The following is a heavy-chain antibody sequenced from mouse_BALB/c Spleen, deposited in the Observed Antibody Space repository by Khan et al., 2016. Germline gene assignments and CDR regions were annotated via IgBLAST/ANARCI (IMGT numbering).Heavy chain of an antibody. D-gene: IGHD1-3*01. J-gene: IGHJ3*01. CDR1: GYVFSSSW. V-gene: IGHV1-82*01. Sequence: QVQLQQSGPELVKPGASVKISCKASGYVFSSSWMNWVKQRPGQGLEWIGRIYPGDGDTNYNGKFKGKATLTADKSSSTAYMQLSSLTSVDSAVYFCASDGLYRPAWFAYWGQGTLVTVSA. CDR2: IYPGDGDT. CDR3: ASDGLYRPAWFAY.